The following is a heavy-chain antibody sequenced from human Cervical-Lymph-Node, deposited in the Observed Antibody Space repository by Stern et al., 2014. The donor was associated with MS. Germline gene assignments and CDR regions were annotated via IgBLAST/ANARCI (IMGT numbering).Heavy chain of an antibody. J-gene: IGHJ3*02. CDR1: GGSISSGGYS. CDR2: IYHSRST. Sequence: QLQLQESGSGLVKPSQTLSLTCAVSGGSISSGGYSWSWIRQPPGKGLEWIGYIYHSRSTYSNPSLKSRVTISVDRSKNQFSLKLNSVTAADTAVYYCARSSTVTPNAFDIWGQGTMVTVSS. D-gene: IGHD4-17*01. V-gene: IGHV4-30-2*01. CDR3: ARSSTVTPNAFDI.